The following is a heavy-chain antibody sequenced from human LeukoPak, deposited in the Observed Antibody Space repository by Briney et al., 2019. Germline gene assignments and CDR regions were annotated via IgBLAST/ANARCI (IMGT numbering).Heavy chain of an antibody. Sequence: ASVKVSCKASGYTFTSYDINWVRQATGQGLEWMGWMNPNSGNTGYAQKFQGRVTMTRNTSISTAYMELSSLGSEDTAVYYCARGGGYDFWSGYFHYYYGMDVWGQGTTVTVSS. CDR3: ARGGGYDFWSGYFHYYYGMDV. CDR2: MNPNSGNT. CDR1: GYTFTSYD. D-gene: IGHD3-3*01. J-gene: IGHJ6*02. V-gene: IGHV1-8*01.